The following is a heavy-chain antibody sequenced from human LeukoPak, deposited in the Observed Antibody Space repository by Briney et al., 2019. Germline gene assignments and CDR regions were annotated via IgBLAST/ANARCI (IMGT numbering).Heavy chain of an antibody. Sequence: SETLSLTCTVSGGSISSYYWSWIRQPPGKGLEWIGYIYTSGSTNYNPSLKSRVTISVDTSKNQFSLKPSSVTAADTAVYYCARRLVGATRSYYYYYMDVWGKGTTVTVSS. D-gene: IGHD1-26*01. V-gene: IGHV4-4*09. CDR3: ARRLVGATRSYYYYYMDV. CDR2: IYTSGST. CDR1: GGSISSYY. J-gene: IGHJ6*03.